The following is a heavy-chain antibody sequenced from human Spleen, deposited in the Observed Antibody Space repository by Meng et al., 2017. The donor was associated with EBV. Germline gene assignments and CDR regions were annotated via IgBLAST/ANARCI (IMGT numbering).Heavy chain of an antibody. V-gene: IGHV3-30-3*01. J-gene: IGHJ5*02. CDR1: AFTFSSYA. D-gene: IGHD1-26*01. CDR2: ISSDGSNK. CDR3: ARDLSGRFDP. Sequence: QALLVESGGGVVQPGRSLRLSCAASAFTFSSYAMHWVRQAPDKGLEWVAVISSDGSNKYYADSVKGRFTISRDNSKKTLYLQMNSLRAEDTAVYYCARDLSGRFDPWGRGTLFTVSS.